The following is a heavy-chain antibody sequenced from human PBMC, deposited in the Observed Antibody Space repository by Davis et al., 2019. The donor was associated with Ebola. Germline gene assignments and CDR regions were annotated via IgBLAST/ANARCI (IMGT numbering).Heavy chain of an antibody. J-gene: IGHJ6*02. D-gene: IGHD5-18*01. V-gene: IGHV5-51*01. CDR1: SYSFTNFW. CDR2: IYPRDSDT. Sequence: GGSLRLSCKGSSYSFTNFWIGWVRQMAGKGPEWMGIIYPRDSDTRYGPSFEGQVTMSVDKSINTAYLQWSSLKASDTAMYYCARRVGYSYGYDYYYYGMDVWGQGTTVTVSS. CDR3: ARRVGYSYGYDYYYYGMDV.